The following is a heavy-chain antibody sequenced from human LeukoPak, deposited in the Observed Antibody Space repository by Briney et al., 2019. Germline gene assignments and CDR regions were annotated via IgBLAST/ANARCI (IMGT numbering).Heavy chain of an antibody. V-gene: IGHV1-69*06. CDR2: IIPTFGTA. CDR1: GGTFSSYA. J-gene: IGHJ4*02. D-gene: IGHD1-26*01. CDR3: ARVSEIVGATTFPFDY. Sequence: ASVKVSCKASGGTFSSYAISWVRQAPGQGLEWMGGIIPTFGTANYAQKFQGRVTITADKSTSTAYMELSSLRSEDTAVYYCARVSEIVGATTFPFDYWGQGTLVTVSS.